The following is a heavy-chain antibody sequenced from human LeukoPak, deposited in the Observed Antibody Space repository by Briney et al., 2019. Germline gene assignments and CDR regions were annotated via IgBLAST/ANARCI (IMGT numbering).Heavy chain of an antibody. J-gene: IGHJ6*03. CDR1: GGSINSSSYY. Sequence: PSETLSLTCTVSGGSINSSSYYWGWIRQPPGKGLEWIGSIYYSGSTYYNPSLKSRVTISVDTSKNQFSLKLSSVTAADTAVYYCAREIIRQWLVPGVDYYYYYMDVWGKGTTVTVSS. CDR3: AREIIRQWLVPGVDYYYYYMDV. V-gene: IGHV4-39*07. CDR2: IYYSGST. D-gene: IGHD6-19*01.